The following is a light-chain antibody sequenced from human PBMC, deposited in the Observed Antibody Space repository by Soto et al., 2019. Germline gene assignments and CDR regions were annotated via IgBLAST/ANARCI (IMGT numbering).Light chain of an antibody. CDR1: SSNIGSNT. J-gene: IGLJ1*01. CDR3: AAWDDSLNAYV. Sequence: QSALTQPPSASGTPGQRVTISCPGSSSNIGSNTVNWYQQLPGTAPNLLIYSNNQRPSGVPDRFSGSKSGTSASLAISGLQSEDEADYYCAAWDDSLNAYVFGTGTKVTVL. CDR2: SNN. V-gene: IGLV1-44*01.